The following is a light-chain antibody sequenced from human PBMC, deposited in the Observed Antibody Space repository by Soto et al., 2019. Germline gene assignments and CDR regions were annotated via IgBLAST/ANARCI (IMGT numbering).Light chain of an antibody. Sequence: DIQMTQSPSTLSASVGDRVTITCRASQSISSWLAWYQQKPGKAPKLLIYDASSLESGFPSRFSGSGSGTEFTLTISSLQPDDFATYYCQQYNSYQGTFGQGTKVEIK. CDR2: DAS. CDR1: QSISSW. J-gene: IGKJ1*01. CDR3: QQYNSYQGT. V-gene: IGKV1-5*01.